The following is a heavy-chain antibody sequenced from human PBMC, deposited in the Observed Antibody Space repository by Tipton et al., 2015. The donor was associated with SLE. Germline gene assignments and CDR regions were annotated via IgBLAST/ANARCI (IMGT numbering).Heavy chain of an antibody. Sequence: LRLSCTVSGYSISSGYYWGWIRQPPGKGLEWIGSIYHSGSTYYNPSLKSRVTISVDTSKNQFSLKLSSVTAADTAVYYCARDLDCSSTSCSDMDVWGQGTTVTVSS. D-gene: IGHD2-2*01. CDR3: ARDLDCSSTSCSDMDV. CDR2: IYHSGST. J-gene: IGHJ6*02. CDR1: GYSISSGYY. V-gene: IGHV4-38-2*02.